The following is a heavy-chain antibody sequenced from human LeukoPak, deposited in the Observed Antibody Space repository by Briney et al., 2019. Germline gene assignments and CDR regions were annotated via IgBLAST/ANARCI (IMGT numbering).Heavy chain of an antibody. D-gene: IGHD2-15*01. CDR1: GGSLSSGDYY. CDR2: IYYSGST. Sequence: SETLSLTCTVSGGSLSSGDYYWSWIRQPPGKGLEWIGYIYYSGSTYYNPSLKSRVTISVDTSKNQFSLKLSSVTAADTAVYYCARGISGYFDLWGRGTLVTVSS. CDR3: ARGISGYFDL. V-gene: IGHV4-30-4*01. J-gene: IGHJ2*01.